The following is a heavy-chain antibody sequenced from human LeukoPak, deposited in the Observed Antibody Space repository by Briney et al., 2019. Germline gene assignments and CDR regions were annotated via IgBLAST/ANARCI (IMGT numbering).Heavy chain of an antibody. CDR2: IYYSGST. J-gene: IGHJ5*02. CDR3: ARAVVVPAASSDWFDP. V-gene: IGHV4-59*01. D-gene: IGHD2-2*01. Sequence: PSETLSLTCTVSGGSISSYYWSWIRQAPGKGLEWIGYIYYSGSTNYNPSLKSRVTISVDTSKNQFSLKLSSVTAADTAVYYCARAVVVPAASSDWFDPWGQGTLVTVSS. CDR1: GGSISSYY.